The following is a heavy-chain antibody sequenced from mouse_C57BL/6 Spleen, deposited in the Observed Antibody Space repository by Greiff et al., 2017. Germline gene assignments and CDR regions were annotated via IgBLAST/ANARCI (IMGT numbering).Heavy chain of an antibody. D-gene: IGHD1-1*01. J-gene: IGHJ2*01. CDR3: ARSRYYGSSTRDFDY. V-gene: IGHV1-69*01. CDR2: IDPSDSYT. CDR1: GYTFTSYW. Sequence: VQLQQPGAELVMPGASVKLSCKASGYTFTSYWMHWVKQRPGQGLEWIGEIDPSDSYTNYNQKFKGKSTLTVDKSSSTAYMQLSSLTSEDSAVYYGARSRYYGSSTRDFDYWGQGTTLTVSS.